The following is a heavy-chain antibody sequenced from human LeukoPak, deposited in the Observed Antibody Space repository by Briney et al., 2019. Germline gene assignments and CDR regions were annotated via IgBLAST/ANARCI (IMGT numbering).Heavy chain of an antibody. J-gene: IGHJ6*02. CDR2: IYYSGST. CDR1: GGSIRSHKW. Sequence: SETLSLTCAVSGGSIRSHKWWSWVRQPPGKGLEWIGYIYYSGSTYYNPSLKSRVTISVDTSKNQFSLKLSSVTAADTAVYYCARASQDYYFGMDVWGQGTTVTVSS. CDR3: ARASQDYYFGMDV. V-gene: IGHV4-4*02.